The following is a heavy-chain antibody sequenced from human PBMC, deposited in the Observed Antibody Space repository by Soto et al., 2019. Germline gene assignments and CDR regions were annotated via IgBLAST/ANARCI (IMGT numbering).Heavy chain of an antibody. CDR2: IDPSDSYA. D-gene: IGHD4-17*01. V-gene: IGHV5-10-1*01. CDR1: GYSFTTYW. Sequence: EALKISCEGSGYSFTTYWICWVRQMPEKGLEWMGWIDPSDSYASYSPSFQGHVTISADKFISTAYLQWSSLKASDTAMYYCARPPPQYGAYFGLGVWGQGTTVTLSS. J-gene: IGHJ6*02. CDR3: ARPPPQYGAYFGLGV.